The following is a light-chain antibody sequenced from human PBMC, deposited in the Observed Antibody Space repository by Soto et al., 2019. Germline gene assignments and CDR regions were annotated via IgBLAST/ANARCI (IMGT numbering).Light chain of an antibody. V-gene: IGLV1-51*02. CDR1: SSNIGNNY. Sequence: QSVLTQPPSVSAAPGQKVTISCSGSSSNIGNNYVSWYQHLPGTAPKLLIYENNKRPSGIPDRFSGSKSGTSATLGITGLQTGDEADYYCGTWDGSLSAVFGGGTKVTVL. J-gene: IGLJ2*01. CDR2: ENN. CDR3: GTWDGSLSAV.